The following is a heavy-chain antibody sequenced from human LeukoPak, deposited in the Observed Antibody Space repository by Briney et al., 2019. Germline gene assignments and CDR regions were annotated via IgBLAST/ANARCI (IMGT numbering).Heavy chain of an antibody. CDR1: GFTFSSYE. CDR2: ISSSGSTI. CDR3: ARGGITIFGVVLYYYYYMDV. J-gene: IGHJ6*03. D-gene: IGHD3-3*01. V-gene: IGHV3-48*03. Sequence: HPGGSLRLSCAASGFTFSSYEMNWVRQAPGKGLEWVSYISSSGSTIYYADSVKGRFTISRDNAKNSLYLQMNSLRAEDTAVYYCARGGITIFGVVLYYYYYMDVWGKGTTVTVSS.